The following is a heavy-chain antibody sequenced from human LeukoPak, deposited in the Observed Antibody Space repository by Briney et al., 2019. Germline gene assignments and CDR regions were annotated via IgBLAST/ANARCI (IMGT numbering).Heavy chain of an antibody. V-gene: IGHV1-24*01. CDR1: GHSLTEMA. Sequence: ASVKVSCKVSGHSLTEMAMHWVRQAPGKGLEWMGGFDPEDGEATYAQKFQGRVTLIEDTSTDTGYMELSTLRSEDTAVYYCATERSGIDAFDIWGQGTRVTVSS. CDR2: FDPEDGEA. J-gene: IGHJ3*02. CDR3: ATERSGIDAFDI. D-gene: IGHD3-10*01.